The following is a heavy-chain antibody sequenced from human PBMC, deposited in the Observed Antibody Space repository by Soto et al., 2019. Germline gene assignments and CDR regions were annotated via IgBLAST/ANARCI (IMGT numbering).Heavy chain of an antibody. D-gene: IGHD2-2*02. CDR3: ARGVWEYQLLYNY. V-gene: IGHV4-34*01. CDR1: GGSFSAYY. Sequence: QVQLQQWGAGLLKPSETLSLTCAVYGGSFSAYYWSWIRQPPGKGLEWIGEINHSGSTNYNPSLKRRVTISVDTSKNQFSLKLSSVTAADTAVYYCARGVWEYQLLYNYWGQGTLVTVSS. CDR2: INHSGST. J-gene: IGHJ4*02.